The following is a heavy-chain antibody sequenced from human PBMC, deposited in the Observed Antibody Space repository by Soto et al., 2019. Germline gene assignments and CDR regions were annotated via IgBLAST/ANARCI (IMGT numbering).Heavy chain of an antibody. CDR2: INHSGST. V-gene: IGHV4-34*01. J-gene: IGHJ4*02. Sequence: QVQLQQWGAGLLKPSETLSLTCAVYGGSFSGYYWSWIRQPPGKGLEWIGEINHSGSTNYNPSLKSRVTIPVDTSKHQFSLKLSSVTAADTAVYYCARRYSGYDLDYWGQGTLVTVSS. CDR1: GGSFSGYY. D-gene: IGHD5-12*01. CDR3: ARRYSGYDLDY.